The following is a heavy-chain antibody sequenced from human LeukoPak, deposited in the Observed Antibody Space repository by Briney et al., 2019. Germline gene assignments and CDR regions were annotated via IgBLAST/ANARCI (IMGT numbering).Heavy chain of an antibody. V-gene: IGHV4-34*01. CDR2: INHSGST. Sequence: PSETLSLTCAVYGGSFSGYYWSWIRQPPGKGLEWIGEINHSGSTNYNPSLKSRVTISVDTSKNQFSLKLSSVTAADTAVYYCARGRGAVAANWFDPWGQGTLVTVSS. CDR3: ARGRGAVAANWFDP. D-gene: IGHD6-19*01. CDR1: GGSFSGYY. J-gene: IGHJ5*02.